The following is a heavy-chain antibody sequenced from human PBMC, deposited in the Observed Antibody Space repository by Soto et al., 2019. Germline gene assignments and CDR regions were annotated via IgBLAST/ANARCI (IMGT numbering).Heavy chain of an antibody. J-gene: IGHJ4*02. CDR3: ARYSAGYCSSTSCYFLDY. Sequence: ETLSLTCTVSGGSVISGDYYWSWVRQAPGKGLEWVSSISSSSSYIYYADSVKGRFTISRDNAKNSLYLQMNSLRAEDTAVYYCARYSAGYCSSTSCYFLDYWGQGTLVTVSS. D-gene: IGHD2-2*01. V-gene: IGHV3-21*01. CDR2: ISSSSSYI. CDR1: GGSVISGDYY.